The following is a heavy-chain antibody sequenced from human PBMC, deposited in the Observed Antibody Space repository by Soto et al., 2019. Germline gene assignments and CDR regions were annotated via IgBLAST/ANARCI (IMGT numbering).Heavy chain of an antibody. D-gene: IGHD3-22*01. CDR3: ARDYDSSGDY. CDR2: IYYSGST. CDR1: GGSISTSSYY. V-gene: IGHV4-39*01. Sequence: QLQLQESGPGLVKPSETLSLTCTVSGGSISTSSYYWGWIRQPPGKGLEWIGSIYYSGSTYYNPSLXRXAXIXXDTSKNQFSLKLSSVTAADTAVYYCARDYDSSGDYWGQGTLVTVSS. J-gene: IGHJ4*02.